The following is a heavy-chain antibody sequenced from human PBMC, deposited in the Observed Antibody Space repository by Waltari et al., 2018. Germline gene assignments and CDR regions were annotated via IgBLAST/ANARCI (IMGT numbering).Heavy chain of an antibody. Sequence: QVQLVESGGGVVQPGRSLRLACATSGFTFSSYTMQWVRQALGKGLDWVAGISYDGSNKYYADSVKGRFTISRDNSKNTLYLQMNSLRAEDTAVFYCARDSGCSGGSCYGYFDYWGQGTLLTVSS. D-gene: IGHD2-15*01. J-gene: IGHJ4*02. V-gene: IGHV3-30-3*01. CDR3: ARDSGCSGGSCYGYFDY. CDR1: GFTFSSYT. CDR2: ISYDGSNK.